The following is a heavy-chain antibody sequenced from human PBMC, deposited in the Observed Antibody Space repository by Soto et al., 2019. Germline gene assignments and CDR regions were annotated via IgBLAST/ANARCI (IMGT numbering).Heavy chain of an antibody. D-gene: IGHD2-15*01. CDR1: GGSIISGY. CDR2: ISYSGNT. V-gene: IGHV4-59*01. CDR3: AGLRGYAGSPIDY. Sequence: SETLSLTCTVSGGSIISGYWSWIRQPPGKGLEWIGYISYSGNTNYNPSLKSRVTMPVDTPKNQFSLRLSSVTTADTAVYYCAGLRGYAGSPIDYWGQGXLVTV. J-gene: IGHJ4*02.